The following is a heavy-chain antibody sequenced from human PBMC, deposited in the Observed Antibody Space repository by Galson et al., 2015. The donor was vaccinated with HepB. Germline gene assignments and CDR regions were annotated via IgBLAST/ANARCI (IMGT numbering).Heavy chain of an antibody. CDR2: ISYDGSNK. Sequence: SLRLSCAASGFTFSSSAMHWVRQAPGKGLDWVAAISYDGSNKYYADSVKGRFTISRDNSKNTLYLQMNSLRAEDTAVYYCARDKEELRFLEWLLPCFDYWGQGTLVTVSS. V-gene: IGHV3-30*04. CDR3: ARDKEELRFLEWLLPCFDY. D-gene: IGHD3-3*01. CDR1: GFTFSSSA. J-gene: IGHJ4*02.